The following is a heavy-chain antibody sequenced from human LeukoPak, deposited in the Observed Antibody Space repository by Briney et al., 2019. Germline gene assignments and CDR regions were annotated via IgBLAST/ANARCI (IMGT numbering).Heavy chain of an antibody. CDR2: IWYDGSNK. D-gene: IGHD6-13*01. CDR1: GFTFSSYG. Sequence: PGGSLRLSCAASGFTFSSYGMHWVRQAPGKGLEWVAVIWYDGSNKYYADSVKGRFTISRDNSKNTLYLQMNSLRPEDTAVYYCAKDRYSSSFDYWGQGTLVTVSS. V-gene: IGHV3-30*02. J-gene: IGHJ4*02. CDR3: AKDRYSSSFDY.